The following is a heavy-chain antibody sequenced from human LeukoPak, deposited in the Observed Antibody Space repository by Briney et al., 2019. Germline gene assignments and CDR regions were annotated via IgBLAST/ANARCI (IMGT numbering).Heavy chain of an antibody. V-gene: IGHV3-7*01. Sequence: GGFPGLSCAGSGFHFSGHWMSWVRPASGEGLGGVAKMKQDGSDKYYVDSVKGRFTISRDNAKNSLYLQMDSLRAEDTAVYYCAVAETVNSYDRLRLHHWGQGTLVTVSS. D-gene: IGHD3-22*01. CDR1: GFHFSGHW. CDR2: MKQDGSDK. CDR3: AVAETVNSYDRLRLHH. J-gene: IGHJ5*02.